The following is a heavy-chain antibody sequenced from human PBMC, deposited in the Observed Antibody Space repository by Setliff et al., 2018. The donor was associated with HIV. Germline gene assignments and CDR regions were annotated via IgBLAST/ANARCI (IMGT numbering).Heavy chain of an antibody. CDR3: ARNFWNGPPDYYYYCLDV. CDR2: IYTSGTT. D-gene: IGHD3-3*01. CDR1: GDSISSYY. J-gene: IGHJ6*02. V-gene: IGHV4-4*07. Sequence: SETLSLTCTVSGDSISSYYWSWIRQTAGKGLEWIGRIYTSGTTNYNPSLKRRVTMSVDTSKNQFSLKLSSVTAADTAVYYCARNFWNGPPDYYYYCLDVWGQGTTVTVSS.